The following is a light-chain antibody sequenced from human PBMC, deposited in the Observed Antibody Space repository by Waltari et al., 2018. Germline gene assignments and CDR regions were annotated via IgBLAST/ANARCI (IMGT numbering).Light chain of an antibody. Sequence: AIRMTQSPSSFSASTGDRVTITCRASQGTSNYLAWYQQKPGTAPKLLIYGASSLQSGVPSRFSGSGSGTDFTLTITCLQSEDFATYYCQQYYSYPFTFGPGTKVDIK. CDR3: QQYYSYPFT. J-gene: IGKJ3*01. CDR2: GAS. CDR1: QGTSNY. V-gene: IGKV1-8*01.